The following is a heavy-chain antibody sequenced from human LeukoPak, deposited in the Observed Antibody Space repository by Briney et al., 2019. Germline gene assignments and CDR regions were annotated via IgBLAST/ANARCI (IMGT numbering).Heavy chain of an antibody. V-gene: IGHV3-48*03. D-gene: IGHD5-12*01. Sequence: GGSLRLSCAASGFTFSSYEMNWVRQAPGKGLEWVSYISSSGSTIYYADSVRGRFTISRDNAKNSLYLQMNSLRAEDTAVYYCARQPGGDCSGYDYLSGDYFDYWGQGTLVTVSS. CDR3: ARQPGGDCSGYDYLSGDYFDY. J-gene: IGHJ4*02. CDR1: GFTFSSYE. CDR2: ISSSGSTI.